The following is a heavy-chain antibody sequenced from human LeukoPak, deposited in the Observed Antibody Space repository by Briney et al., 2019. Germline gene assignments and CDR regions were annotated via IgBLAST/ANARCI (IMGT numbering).Heavy chain of an antibody. CDR3: ARGYCSSTSCYGAFDI. D-gene: IGHD2-2*01. Sequence: ASVKVSCKASGYTFTSYYMHWVRQAPGQGLEWMGWINPNSGGTNYAQKFQGWVTITRDTSISTAYMELSRLRSEDTAVYYCARGYCSSTSCYGAFDIWGQGTMVTVSS. J-gene: IGHJ3*02. V-gene: IGHV1-2*04. CDR1: GYTFTSYY. CDR2: INPNSGGT.